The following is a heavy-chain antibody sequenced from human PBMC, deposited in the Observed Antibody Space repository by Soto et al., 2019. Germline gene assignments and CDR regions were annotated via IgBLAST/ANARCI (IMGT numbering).Heavy chain of an antibody. J-gene: IGHJ4*02. Sequence: VASVKVSCKVSGYTLTELSMHWVRQAPGKGLEWMGGFDPEDGETIYAQKFQGRVTMTEDTSTDTAYMELSSLRSEDTAVYYCATSRMNYDLLYYFDYWGQGTLVTVSS. CDR3: ATSRMNYDLLYYFDY. D-gene: IGHD3-3*01. V-gene: IGHV1-24*01. CDR1: GYTLTELS. CDR2: FDPEDGET.